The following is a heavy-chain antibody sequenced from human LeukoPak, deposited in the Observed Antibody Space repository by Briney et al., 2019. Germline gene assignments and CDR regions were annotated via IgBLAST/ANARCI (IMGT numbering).Heavy chain of an antibody. D-gene: IGHD3-22*01. Sequence: SETLSLTCTVSGYSISSGYYWGWIRQPPGKGLEWIGSIYHSGSTYYNPSLKSRVTISVDTSKNQFSLKLSSVTAADTAVYYCAREGAYDSSGYYYYYYYMDVWGKGTTVTISS. J-gene: IGHJ6*03. V-gene: IGHV4-38-2*02. CDR3: AREGAYDSSGYYYYYYYMDV. CDR2: IYHSGST. CDR1: GYSISSGYY.